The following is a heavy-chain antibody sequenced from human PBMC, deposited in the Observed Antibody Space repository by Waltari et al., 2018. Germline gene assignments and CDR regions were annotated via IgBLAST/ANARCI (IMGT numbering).Heavy chain of an antibody. CDR1: GNTFTDYT. D-gene: IGHD4-17*01. V-gene: IGHV7-4-1*02. CDR3: ARALLGLTNRLDV. Sequence: QVQLAPSGSELKEPGASVKVSCRTSGNTFTDYTINWVRQAPGQGLEWMGWINTKNGHPTYVQGFTGRFVFSLDTSVSTTYLQITGLKAEDTAVYFCARALLGLTNRLDVWGQGTTVTISS. CDR2: INTKNGHP. J-gene: IGHJ6*02.